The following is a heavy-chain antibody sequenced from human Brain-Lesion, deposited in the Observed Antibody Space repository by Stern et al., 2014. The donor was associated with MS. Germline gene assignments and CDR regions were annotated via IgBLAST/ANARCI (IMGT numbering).Heavy chain of an antibody. J-gene: IGHJ6*02. Sequence: EVQLVESGGGLVQPGGSLTISCTAAGFTSGNYWMTWVRQAPGKGLEWGANIKEDGSEKNYVDSVKGRFTISSDKARKSLDLQMNSLRVEDTALYYCARVYNSIYGIVTQRGSGMDVWGQGTTVIVSS. CDR3: ARVYNSIYGIVTQRGSGMDV. CDR2: IKEDGSEK. D-gene: IGHD5-24*01. CDR1: GFTSGNYW. V-gene: IGHV3-7*01.